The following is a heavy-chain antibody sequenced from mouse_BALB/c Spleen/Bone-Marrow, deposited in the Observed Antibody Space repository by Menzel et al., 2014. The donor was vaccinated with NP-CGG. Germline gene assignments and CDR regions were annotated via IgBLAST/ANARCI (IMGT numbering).Heavy chain of an antibody. CDR3: TRGRNWADFDS. D-gene: IGHD4-1*01. Sequence: EVQRVESGGGLVQPGGSRKLSCTASGFTFSSFGMHWVRQAPEKGLEWVAYISSGSSAIFYADTVKGRFTVSRDNPKNTMFLQMTSLRFEDTAMYSYTRGRNWADFDSWGQGTTLTVSS. CDR1: GFTFSSFG. J-gene: IGHJ2*01. CDR2: ISSGSSAI. V-gene: IGHV5-17*02.